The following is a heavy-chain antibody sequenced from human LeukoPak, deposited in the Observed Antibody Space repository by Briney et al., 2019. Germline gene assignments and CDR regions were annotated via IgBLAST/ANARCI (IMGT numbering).Heavy chain of an antibody. Sequence: SETLSLTCTVSGGSINNGGYYWSWIRQHPGKGLEWIGYIYYSGSSYYNPSLKSRVTMSVDTSKNQFSLKLSSVTAADTAVYYCARGGSPRAFDIWGQGTMVTVSS. V-gene: IGHV4-31*03. J-gene: IGHJ3*02. CDR3: ARGGSPRAFDI. D-gene: IGHD3-16*01. CDR2: IYYSGSS. CDR1: GGSINNGGYY.